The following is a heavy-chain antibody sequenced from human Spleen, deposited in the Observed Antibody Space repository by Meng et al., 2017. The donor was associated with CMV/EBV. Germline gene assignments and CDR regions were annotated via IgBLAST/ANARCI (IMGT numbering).Heavy chain of an antibody. Sequence: GESLKISCAASGFTFSHYWMTWVRQAPGKGLEWVANIKKVESEKSYMDSVKGRFIISRDNAKNSLFLQMNRLRAEDTAVYFCARDQNYHDRSGVYFDVFDIWGQGTVVTVSS. J-gene: IGHJ3*02. V-gene: IGHV3-7*01. CDR2: IKKVESEK. CDR1: GFTFSHYW. CDR3: ARDQNYHDRSGVYFDVFDI. D-gene: IGHD3-22*01.